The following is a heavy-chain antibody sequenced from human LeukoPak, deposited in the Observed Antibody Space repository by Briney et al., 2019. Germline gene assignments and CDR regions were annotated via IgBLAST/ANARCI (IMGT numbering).Heavy chain of an antibody. CDR3: ARVGYSGYDYRGYFDY. Sequence: ASVKVSCKASGGTFSSYAISWVRQAPGQGLEWMGGVIPIFGTANYAQKFQGRVTITAEKSTSTTYMELSSLRSEDTAVYYCARVGYSGYDYRGYFDYWGQGTLVTVSS. CDR1: GGTFSSYA. D-gene: IGHD5-12*01. CDR2: VIPIFGTA. J-gene: IGHJ4*02. V-gene: IGHV1-69*06.